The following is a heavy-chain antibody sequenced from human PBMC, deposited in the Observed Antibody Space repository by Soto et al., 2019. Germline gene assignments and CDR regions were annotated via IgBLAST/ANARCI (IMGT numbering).Heavy chain of an antibody. Sequence: GGSLRLSCAAAGFMFSSYAMSWVRQAPGKGLEWVSAISGSGGSTYYADSVKGRFTISRDNSKNTLYLQMNSLRAEDTAVYYCAKRVKRYYDILTGPFGYWGQGTLVTVSS. D-gene: IGHD3-9*01. CDR2: ISGSGGST. CDR3: AKRVKRYYDILTGPFGY. J-gene: IGHJ4*02. CDR1: GFMFSSYA. V-gene: IGHV3-23*01.